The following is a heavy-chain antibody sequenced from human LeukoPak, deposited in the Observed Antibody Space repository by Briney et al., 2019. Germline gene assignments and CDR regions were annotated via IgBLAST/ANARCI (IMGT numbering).Heavy chain of an antibody. J-gene: IGHJ4*02. D-gene: IGHD2-8*01. CDR1: GGSISSGDYY. Sequence: SETLSLTCTVSGGSISSGDYYWSWIRQPPGKGLEWIGYIYYSGSTYYNPSLKSRVTISVDTSKSQFSLKLSSVTAADTAVYHCARGGDMLNFDYWGQGTLVTVSS. CDR3: ARGGDMLNFDY. CDR2: IYYSGST. V-gene: IGHV4-30-4*01.